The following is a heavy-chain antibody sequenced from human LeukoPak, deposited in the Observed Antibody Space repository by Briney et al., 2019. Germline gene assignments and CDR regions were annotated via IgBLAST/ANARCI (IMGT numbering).Heavy chain of an antibody. CDR1: GDSVSSNSAA. CDR2: TYYRSKVYN. CDR3: ARDKYHYDSSGYYYTYFDY. Sequence: SQTLSLTCAISGDSVSSNSAAWDWIRQSPSRGLEWLGRTYYRSKVYNDYAVAVKSRITINPDTSKNQFSLQLNSVTPEDTAVYYCARDKYHYDSSGYYYTYFDYWGQGTLVTVSS. J-gene: IGHJ4*02. D-gene: IGHD3-22*01. V-gene: IGHV6-1*01.